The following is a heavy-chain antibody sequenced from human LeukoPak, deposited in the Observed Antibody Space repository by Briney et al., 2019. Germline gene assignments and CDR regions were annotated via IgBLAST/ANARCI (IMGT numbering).Heavy chain of an antibody. CDR2: ISSSGSTI. D-gene: IGHD4-17*01. J-gene: IGHJ3*02. CDR1: GFTFSDYY. V-gene: IGHV3-11*01. Sequence: GGSLRLSCAASGFTFSDYYMSWIRQAPGKGLEWVSYISSSGSTIYYADSVKGRFTISRDNAKNSLYLQMNSLRAEDTAVYYCARSTVTQRDAFDIWGQGTMVTVSS. CDR3: ARSTVTQRDAFDI.